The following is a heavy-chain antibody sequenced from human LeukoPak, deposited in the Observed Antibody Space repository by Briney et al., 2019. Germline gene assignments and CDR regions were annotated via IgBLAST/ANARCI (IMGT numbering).Heavy chain of an antibody. D-gene: IGHD2-15*01. CDR3: AKDLGAYCSGGSCYSPAY. V-gene: IGHV3-23*01. Sequence: PGGSLRLSCAASGFTFSSYAMSWVRQAPGKGLEWVSAISGSGGSTYYADSVKGRFTISRDNSKNTLYLQMNSLRAEDTAVYYWAKDLGAYCSGGSCYSPAYWGQGTLVTVSS. J-gene: IGHJ4*02. CDR1: GFTFSSYA. CDR2: ISGSGGST.